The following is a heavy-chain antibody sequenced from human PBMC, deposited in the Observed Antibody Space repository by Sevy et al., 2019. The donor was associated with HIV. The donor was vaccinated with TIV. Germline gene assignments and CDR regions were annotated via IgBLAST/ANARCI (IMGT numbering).Heavy chain of an antibody. CDR1: GFTFSSYP. CDR2: ISGTTDTV. D-gene: IGHD4-17*01. J-gene: IGHJ4*02. CDR3: VRTAVTTHFDY. V-gene: IGHV3-48*01. Sequence: GGSLRLSCVASGFTFSSYPMNWVRQSPGRGLEWLSYISGTTDTVYYADSVKGRFTISRDNAKNSLFLQMDSLRADDSAVYYCVRTAVTTHFDYWGQGALVTVSS.